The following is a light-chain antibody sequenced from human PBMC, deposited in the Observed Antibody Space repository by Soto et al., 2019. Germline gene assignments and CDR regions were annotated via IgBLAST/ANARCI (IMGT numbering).Light chain of an antibody. CDR2: DAS. CDR1: QGISSA. Sequence: AIQLTQSPSSLSASVGDRVTITGRASQGISSALAWYQQKPGKAPKLLIYDASSLESGVPSRFSGSGSGTDFTLTISSLQPEDFATYYCQQFNSYPRFGGGTKVEIK. CDR3: QQFNSYPR. V-gene: IGKV1-13*02. J-gene: IGKJ4*01.